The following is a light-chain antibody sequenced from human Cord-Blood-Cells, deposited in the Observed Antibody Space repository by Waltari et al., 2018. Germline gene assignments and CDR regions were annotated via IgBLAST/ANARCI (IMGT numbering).Light chain of an antibody. CDR1: SSDVGGYNY. CDR3: CSYAGSYTLV. J-gene: IGLJ3*02. CDR2: DVS. Sequence: QSALTQPRSVSGSPGQSVTIFCTGTSSDVGGYNYVPWYQPHPGKAPKLMIYDVSKRPSGVPDRFSGSKSGNTASLTISGLQAEDEADYYCCSYAGSYTLVFGGGTKLTVL. V-gene: IGLV2-11*01.